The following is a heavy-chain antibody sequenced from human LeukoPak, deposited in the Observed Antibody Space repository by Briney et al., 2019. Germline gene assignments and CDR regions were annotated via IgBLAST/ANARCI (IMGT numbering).Heavy chain of an antibody. CDR3: ARGIAAAD. Sequence: SETLSLTCTVSGGSISTYYWSWIRQPPGKGLEWIGEINHSGSTNYNPSLKSRVTISVDTSKNQFSLKLSSVTAADTAVYYCARGIAAADWGQGTLVTVSS. CDR1: GGSISTYY. D-gene: IGHD6-13*01. J-gene: IGHJ4*02. CDR2: INHSGST. V-gene: IGHV4-34*01.